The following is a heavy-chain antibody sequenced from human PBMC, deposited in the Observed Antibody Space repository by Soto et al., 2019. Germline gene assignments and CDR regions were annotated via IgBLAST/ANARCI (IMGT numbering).Heavy chain of an antibody. CDR3: VRGGENFFAS. V-gene: IGHV3-33*01. Sequence: QVQLVESGGGVVQPGRSLRLSCAASGFNFNRFCMHWVRQIAGKGPEWLAVIWFDGSKTYYADSVKGRFTISRDNSNNTLYLEMDSRRGDDTALYYCVRGGENFFASWGQGTLVTVSS. D-gene: IGHD2-21*01. CDR1: GFNFNRFC. J-gene: IGHJ4*02. CDR2: IWFDGSKT.